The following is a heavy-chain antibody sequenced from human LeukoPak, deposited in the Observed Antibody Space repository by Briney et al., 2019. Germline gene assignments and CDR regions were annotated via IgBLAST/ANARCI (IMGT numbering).Heavy chain of an antibody. CDR3: ARGIYMDV. J-gene: IGHJ6*03. Sequence: ASVKVSCKASGYTFTGYYMHWVRQAPGQGLEWMGWINPNSGGTNYAQKLHDRVTMTTDTSTSTAYMELRSLRSDDTAVYYCARGIYMDVWGKGTTVTVSS. CDR2: INPNSGGT. V-gene: IGHV1-2*02. D-gene: IGHD3-10*01. CDR1: GYTFTGYY.